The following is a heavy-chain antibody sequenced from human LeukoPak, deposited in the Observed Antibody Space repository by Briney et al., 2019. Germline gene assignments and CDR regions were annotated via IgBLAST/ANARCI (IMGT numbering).Heavy chain of an antibody. CDR2: IYYSGST. Sequence: SETLSLTCTVSGGSISSHYWSWIRQPPGKGLEWIGYIYYSGSTNYNPSLKSRATISVDTSKNQFSLKLSSVTAADTAVYYCARVESGPYYYYYMDVWGKGTTVTVSS. CDR3: ARVESGPYYYYYMDV. D-gene: IGHD1-1*01. J-gene: IGHJ6*03. CDR1: GGSISSHY. V-gene: IGHV4-59*11.